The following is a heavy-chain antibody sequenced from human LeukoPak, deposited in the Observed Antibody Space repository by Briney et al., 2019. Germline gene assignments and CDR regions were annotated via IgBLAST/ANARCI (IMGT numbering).Heavy chain of an antibody. CDR2: IYYSGST. V-gene: IGHV4-59*01. J-gene: IGHJ4*02. Sequence: KPSETLSLTCPVPGCSISSYYWSWIRPPPGKGLEGIGYIYYSGSTNYNPSLKSRVTISVDTSKNQFSLKLSSVTAADTAVYYCAKLVDTAMVPIDYWGQGTLVTVSS. CDR3: AKLVDTAMVPIDY. CDR1: GCSISSYY. D-gene: IGHD5-18*01.